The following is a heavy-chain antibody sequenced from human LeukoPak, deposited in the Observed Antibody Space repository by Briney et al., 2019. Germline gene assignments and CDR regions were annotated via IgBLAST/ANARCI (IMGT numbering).Heavy chain of an antibody. CDR1: GFTFSSYA. D-gene: IGHD1-1*01. J-gene: IGHJ4*02. CDR3: ARGGFAYNIDY. Sequence: GGSLRLSCAASGFTFSSYAMPWVRQAPGKGLEWVAVISYDGSNKYYADSVKGRFTISRDNSKNTLYLQMNSLRAEDTAVYYCARGGFAYNIDYWGQGTLVTVSS. CDR2: ISYDGSNK. V-gene: IGHV3-30-3*01.